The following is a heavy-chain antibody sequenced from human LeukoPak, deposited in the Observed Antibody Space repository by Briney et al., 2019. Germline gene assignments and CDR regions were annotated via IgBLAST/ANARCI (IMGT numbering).Heavy chain of an antibody. D-gene: IGHD7-27*01. CDR3: AKDGGLWVSAHWGDS. CDR2: ITTSDGNT. CDR1: GFSFNRYW. Sequence: GGSLRLSCAASGFSFNRYWMSWVRQAPGKGLEWVSTITTSDGNTYYADSVKGRFTVSRDNSKNTLFLQMNSLRAEDTAVYYCAKDGGLWVSAHWGDSWGRGTLVTVSS. J-gene: IGHJ4*02. V-gene: IGHV3-23*01.